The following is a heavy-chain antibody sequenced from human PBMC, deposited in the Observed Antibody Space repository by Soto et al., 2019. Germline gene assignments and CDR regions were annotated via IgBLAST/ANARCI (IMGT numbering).Heavy chain of an antibody. Sequence: ASVKLSCKASGYTFTSYAMHWVRQAPGQRLEWMGWINAGNGNTKYSQKFQGRVTITRDTSASTAYMELNSLRAEDTAVYYCAKASDSSWPYYFDSWGQGTLVTVSS. V-gene: IGHV1-3*01. CDR2: INAGNGNT. D-gene: IGHD6-13*01. J-gene: IGHJ4*02. CDR3: AKASDSSWPYYFDS. CDR1: GYTFTSYA.